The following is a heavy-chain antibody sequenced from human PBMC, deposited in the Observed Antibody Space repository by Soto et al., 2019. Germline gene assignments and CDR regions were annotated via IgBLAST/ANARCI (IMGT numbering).Heavy chain of an antibody. CDR2: ISAYNGNT. CDR1: GYSLTSYG. D-gene: IGHD2-2*01. J-gene: IGHJ5*02. V-gene: IGHV1-18*01. Sequence: APAKISCKASGYSLTSYGSSWVLQAPGQGLEWMGWISAYNGNTNYAQKLQGRVTMTTDTSTSTAYMELRSLRSDDTAVYYCARGLGDIVLVPAARNAVLDPWGQGTLVTVSS. CDR3: ARGLGDIVLVPAARNAVLDP.